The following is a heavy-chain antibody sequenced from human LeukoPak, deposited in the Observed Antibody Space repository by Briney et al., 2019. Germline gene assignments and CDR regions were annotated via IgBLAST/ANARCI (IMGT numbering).Heavy chain of an antibody. CDR3: ARDREGIDY. CDR2: IYYSGST. J-gene: IGHJ4*02. Sequence: SETLSLTCIVSGGSISSHYWSWIRQPPGKGLEWIGYIYYSGSTNYKPSLKSRVTISADTSKNQFSLKLSSVTAADTAVYYCARDREGIDYWGQGTLVTVSS. CDR1: GGSISSHY. V-gene: IGHV4-59*11.